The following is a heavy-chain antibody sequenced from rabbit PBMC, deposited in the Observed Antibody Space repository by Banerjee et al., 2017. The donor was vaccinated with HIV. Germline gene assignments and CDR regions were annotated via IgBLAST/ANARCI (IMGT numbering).Heavy chain of an antibody. J-gene: IGHJ4*01. CDR2: IYNGGGST. V-gene: IGHV1S47*01. CDR1: GFDFSNNA. D-gene: IGHD6-1*01. Sequence: QEQLVESGGGLVQPEGSLTLTCKASGFDFSNNAMCWVRQAPGKRPEWIACIYNGGGSTYYASWVNGRFTISSDNAQNTVFLQMTSLTAADTATYFCASSYAGYAGYGYAFNLWGPGTLVTV. CDR3: ASSYAGYAGYGYAFNL.